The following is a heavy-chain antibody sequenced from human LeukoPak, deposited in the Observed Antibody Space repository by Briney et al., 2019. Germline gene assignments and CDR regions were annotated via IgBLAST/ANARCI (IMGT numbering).Heavy chain of an antibody. CDR1: GYTFTSYG. Sequence: ASVKVSCKASGYTFTSYGISWVRQAPGQGLEWMGWISVYNGNTNYAQKLQGRVTMTTDTSTSTAYMELRSLRSDDTAVYYCARDLGYYDSSGSGPWGQGTLVTVSS. J-gene: IGHJ5*02. CDR2: ISVYNGNT. V-gene: IGHV1-18*01. D-gene: IGHD3-22*01. CDR3: ARDLGYYDSSGSGP.